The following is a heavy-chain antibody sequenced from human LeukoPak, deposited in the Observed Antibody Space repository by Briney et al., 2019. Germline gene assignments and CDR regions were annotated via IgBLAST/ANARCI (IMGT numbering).Heavy chain of an antibody. D-gene: IGHD5-12*01. CDR1: GFIFSSYA. J-gene: IGHJ4*02. Sequence: GGSLRLSCAASGFIFSSYAMHWVRQAPGKGLEWVAVISYDGSNKYYADSVKGRFTISRDNSKNTLYLQMNSLRAEDTAVYYCASDSGYDFRSPGDYWGQGTLVTVSS. V-gene: IGHV3-30*04. CDR3: ASDSGYDFRSPGDY. CDR2: ISYDGSNK.